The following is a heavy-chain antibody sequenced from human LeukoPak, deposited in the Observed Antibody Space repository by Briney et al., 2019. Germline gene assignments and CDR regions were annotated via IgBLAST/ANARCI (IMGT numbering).Heavy chain of an antibody. CDR3: AKDTLRYSRPDAFDI. V-gene: IGHV3-30*02. J-gene: IGHJ3*02. CDR1: GFTFSSYG. Sequence: PGGSLRLSCAASGFTFSSYGMHWVRQAPGKGLEWVAFIRYDGSNKYYADSVKGRFTISRDNSKNTLYLQMNSLRAEDTAVYYCAKDTLRYSRPDAFDIWGQGTMVTVSS. CDR2: IRYDGSNK. D-gene: IGHD6-13*01.